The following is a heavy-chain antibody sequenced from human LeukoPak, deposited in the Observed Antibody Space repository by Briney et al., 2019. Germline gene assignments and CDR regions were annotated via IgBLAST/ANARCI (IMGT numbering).Heavy chain of an antibody. D-gene: IGHD3-22*01. Sequence: ASVKVSCKASGYSFTTHKMHWVRQAPGQGLEWMGIINPSDIRSRSAQKFQGRVTMTRDTSKNQFSLKLSSVTAADTAVYYCARDRRKIVVANGGYFDYWGQGTLVTVSS. CDR2: INPSDIRS. J-gene: IGHJ4*02. CDR3: ARDRRKIVVANGGYFDY. V-gene: IGHV1-46*01. CDR1: GYSFTTHK.